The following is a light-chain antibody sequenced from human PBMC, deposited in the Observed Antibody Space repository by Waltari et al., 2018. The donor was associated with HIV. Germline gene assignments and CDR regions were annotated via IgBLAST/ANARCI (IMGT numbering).Light chain of an antibody. J-gene: IGLJ2*01. CDR3: SSDAGSNNFGV. Sequence: QSALTQPPSASGSPGQSVTISCTGTSSDVGGYNYVSWYQQHPGKAPKLMIYEVSKRPSGVPDRFSGSKSGNTASLTVSGLQAEDEADYYCSSDAGSNNFGVVGGGTKLTVL. CDR1: SSDVGGYNY. CDR2: EVS. V-gene: IGLV2-8*01.